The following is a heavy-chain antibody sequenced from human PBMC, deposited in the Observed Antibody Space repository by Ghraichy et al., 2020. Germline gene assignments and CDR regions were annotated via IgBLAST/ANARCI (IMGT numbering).Heavy chain of an antibody. J-gene: IGHJ4*02. D-gene: IGHD2-15*01. CDR2: IHGGGRT. Sequence: LSLTCAASGFIVRSNDMSWVRQAPGKGLEWVSIIHGGGRTYYADSVRGRFTMSRDNVKNTLYLQMNGLRAEDTAVYYCARDVTAWSFDRWGQGTLVTVSS. CDR3: ARDVTAWSFDR. V-gene: IGHV3-53*01. CDR1: GFIVRSND.